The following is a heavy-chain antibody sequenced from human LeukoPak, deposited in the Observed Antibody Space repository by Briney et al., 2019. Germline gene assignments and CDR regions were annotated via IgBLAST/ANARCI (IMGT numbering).Heavy chain of an antibody. D-gene: IGHD6-13*01. V-gene: IGHV4-39*07. CDR2: IFYSGST. CDR3: ARELMVRSSWYSETTKRGWFDP. CDR1: SGSISTSNYY. Sequence: SETLSLTCTVSSGSISTSNYYWGWVRQPPGKALEWIGNIFYSGSTYYSPSLKSRVTISLDTSRNQFSLKLSSVTAADTAVYYCARELMVRSSWYSETTKRGWFDPWGQGTLVTVSS. J-gene: IGHJ5*02.